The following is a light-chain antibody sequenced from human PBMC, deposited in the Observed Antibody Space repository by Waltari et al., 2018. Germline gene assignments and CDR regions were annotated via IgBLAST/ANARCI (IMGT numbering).Light chain of an antibody. CDR1: SGNIATNY. Sequence: FMLTQPHSVSESPGKTVTISCPRSSGNIATNYVQWYQQRPGSAPTKVIYEDNQRPSGVPDRFSVSIDSSSNSASLIISGLKAEDEAYYYCQSFDSSHVVFGGGTKLTVL. CDR3: QSFDSSHVV. V-gene: IGLV6-57*03. CDR2: EDN. J-gene: IGLJ2*01.